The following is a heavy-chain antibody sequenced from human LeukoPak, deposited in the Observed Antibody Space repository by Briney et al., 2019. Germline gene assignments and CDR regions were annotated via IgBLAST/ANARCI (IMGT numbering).Heavy chain of an antibody. Sequence: AGGSLRLSCAASGFTFGTYWMSWVRQAPGTGLEWVANIKQDGSDRNYVTSVRGRFTISRDNAESSLYLQMNSLRAEDTALYYCVRNLAVAGTCFDSWGQGTLVTVSS. CDR2: IKQDGSDR. J-gene: IGHJ4*02. CDR1: GFTFGTYW. D-gene: IGHD6-19*01. V-gene: IGHV3-7*03. CDR3: VRNLAVAGTCFDS.